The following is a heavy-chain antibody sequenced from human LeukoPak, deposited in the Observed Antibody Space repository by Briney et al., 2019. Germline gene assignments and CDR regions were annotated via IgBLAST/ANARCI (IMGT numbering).Heavy chain of an antibody. CDR1: GGSFSGYY. J-gene: IGHJ4*02. CDR2: INHSGST. Sequence: PSETLSLTCAVYGGSFSGYYWSWIRQPPGKGLEWIGEINHSGSTNYNPSLKSRVTISVDTSKNQFSLKLSSVTAADTAVYYCARYSTTRGFEYWGQGTLVTVSS. V-gene: IGHV4-34*01. D-gene: IGHD2-2*01. CDR3: ARYSTTRGFEY.